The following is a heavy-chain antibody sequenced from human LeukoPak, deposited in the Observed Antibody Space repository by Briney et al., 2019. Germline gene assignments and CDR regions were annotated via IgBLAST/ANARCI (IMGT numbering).Heavy chain of an antibody. D-gene: IGHD6-19*01. Sequence: SETLSLTCAVYGGSFSGYHWSWIRQPPGKGLEWIGEINHSGSTNYNPSLKSRVTISVDTSKNQFSLKLSSVTAADTAVYYCARAPAGTLLYYYYYMDVWGKGTTVTVSS. CDR2: INHSGST. CDR3: ARAPAGTLLYYYYYMDV. V-gene: IGHV4-34*01. CDR1: GGSFSGYH. J-gene: IGHJ6*03.